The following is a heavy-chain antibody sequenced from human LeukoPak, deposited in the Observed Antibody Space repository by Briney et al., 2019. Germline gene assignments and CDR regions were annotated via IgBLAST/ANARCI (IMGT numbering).Heavy chain of an antibody. J-gene: IGHJ4*02. D-gene: IGHD3-3*01. CDR1: GFIFSSHG. CDR2: ISPSGDIT. CDR3: ASREYDFWSGYTFDY. Sequence: GGSLRLSCAASGFIFSSHGMNWVRQAPGKGLEWVSGISPSGDITYYADSVKGRFTISRDNAKNSLYLQMNSLRAEDTAVYYCASREYDFWSGYTFDYWGQGTLVTVSS. V-gene: IGHV3-48*01.